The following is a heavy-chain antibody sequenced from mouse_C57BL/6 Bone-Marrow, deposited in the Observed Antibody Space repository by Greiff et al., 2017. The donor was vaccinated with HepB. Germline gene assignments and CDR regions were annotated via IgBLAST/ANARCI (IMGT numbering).Heavy chain of an antibody. J-gene: IGHJ4*01. Sequence: VQLQQPGAELVKPGASVKLSCKASGYTFTSYWMHWVKQRPGQGLEWIGMIHPNSGSTNYNEKFKSKATLTVDRSSSTAYMQLSSLTSEDSAVYYCARWDYYAMDYWGQGTSVTVSS. CDR1: GYTFTSYW. V-gene: IGHV1-64*01. CDR3: ARWDYYAMDY. CDR2: IHPNSGST.